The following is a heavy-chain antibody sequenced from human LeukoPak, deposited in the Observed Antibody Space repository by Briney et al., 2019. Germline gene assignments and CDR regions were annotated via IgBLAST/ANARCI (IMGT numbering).Heavy chain of an antibody. CDR2: TWYDGSNK. J-gene: IGHJ4*02. CDR3: ARDHGDYSGKDY. V-gene: IGHV3-33*01. CDR1: GFIFSSYG. D-gene: IGHD4-17*01. Sequence: GGSLRLSCAASGFIFSSYGMHWVRQAPGKGLEWVAVTWYDGSNKYYADAVKGRFTISRDNSKNTLYLQMNSLRAEDTAVYFCARDHGDYSGKDYWGQGTLVTVSS.